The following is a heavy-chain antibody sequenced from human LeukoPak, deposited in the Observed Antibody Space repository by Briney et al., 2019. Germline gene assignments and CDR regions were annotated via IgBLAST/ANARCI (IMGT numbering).Heavy chain of an antibody. CDR3: ARDRAGYYYDSSGYRHLDY. J-gene: IGHJ4*02. V-gene: IGHV1-69*04. CDR1: GGALSSNT. CDR2: IVPIFVVV. D-gene: IGHD3-22*01. Sequence: GASVKVSCKDSGGALSSNTIAWVRQAPGQGLEWMGRIVPIFVVVNYAQKFQGRITITADKSTNTAYMELSSLRSDDTAVYYRARDRAGYYYDSSGYRHLDYWGQGTLVTVSS.